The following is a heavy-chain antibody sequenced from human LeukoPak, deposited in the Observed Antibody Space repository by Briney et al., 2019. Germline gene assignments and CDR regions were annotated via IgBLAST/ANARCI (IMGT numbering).Heavy chain of an antibody. CDR3: ARYGVRYSGYDTYYFDY. CDR2: ISYDGRNK. J-gene: IGHJ4*02. V-gene: IGHV3-30*04. Sequence: PGGSLRLSCAASGFTFSSYAMHWVRQAPGKGLEWVAVISYDGRNKYYADSVKRRFTISRDNSKNTLYLQMNSLRAEDTAVYYCARYGVRYSGYDTYYFDYWGQGTLVTVSS. CDR1: GFTFSSYA. D-gene: IGHD5-12*01.